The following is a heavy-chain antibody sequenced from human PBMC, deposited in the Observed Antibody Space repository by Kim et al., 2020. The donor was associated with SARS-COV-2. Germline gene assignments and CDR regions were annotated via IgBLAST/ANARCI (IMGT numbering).Heavy chain of an antibody. CDR2: IYYSGST. D-gene: IGHD3-9*01. Sequence: SETLSLTCTVSGGSISSSSYYWGWIRQPPGKGLEWIGSIYYSGSTYYNPSLKSRVTISVDTSKNQFSLKLSSVTAADTAVYYCRYFDWFALDYWGQGTLVTVSS. CDR3: RYFDWFALDY. CDR1: GGSISSSSYY. V-gene: IGHV4-39*07. J-gene: IGHJ4*02.